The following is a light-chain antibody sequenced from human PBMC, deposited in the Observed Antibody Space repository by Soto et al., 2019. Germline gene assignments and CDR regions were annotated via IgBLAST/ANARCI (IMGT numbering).Light chain of an antibody. V-gene: IGKV3-20*01. Sequence: EIVMTQSPVTLSVSPGERATLSCRASQSVRSSYLAWYQQKPGQAPRLLIYGASSRATGIPDRFSGSGSGTDFTLTISRLEPEDFAVYYCQQYGSSPKTFGQGTMVDIK. J-gene: IGKJ1*01. CDR1: QSVRSSY. CDR3: QQYGSSPKT. CDR2: GAS.